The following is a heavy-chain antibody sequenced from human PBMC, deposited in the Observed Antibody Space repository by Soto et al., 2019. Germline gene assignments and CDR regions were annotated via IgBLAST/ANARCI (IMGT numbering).Heavy chain of an antibody. Sequence: SETLSLTCTVSNYSISSGYYWGWIRQSPGEGLEWIVSMYHSGTTYYNPSLKSRVTISIDTSKNQFSLKLTSVTSADTAVYFCARVAFGPIDYWGQGXLVTVYS. V-gene: IGHV4-38-2*02. J-gene: IGHJ4*02. D-gene: IGHD3-16*01. CDR2: MYHSGTT. CDR3: ARVAFGPIDY. CDR1: NYSISSGYY.